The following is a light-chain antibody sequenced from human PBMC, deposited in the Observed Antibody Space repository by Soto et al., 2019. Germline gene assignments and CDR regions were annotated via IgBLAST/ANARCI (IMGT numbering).Light chain of an antibody. Sequence: QSALTQPRSVSGSPGQSVTISCTGTSSDVGDYNYVSWYQQYPGKAPKLVIYDVSKRPSGVPDRFSGSKSRNTASLTISGLQAEDEADYYCCSFAGSYTFGVFGGGTKLTVL. CDR3: CSFAGSYTFGV. J-gene: IGLJ3*02. V-gene: IGLV2-11*01. CDR1: SSDVGDYNY. CDR2: DVS.